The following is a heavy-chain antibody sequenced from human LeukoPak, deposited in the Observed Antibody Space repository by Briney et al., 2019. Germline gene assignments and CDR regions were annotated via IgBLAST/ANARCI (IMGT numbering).Heavy chain of an antibody. CDR2: IRVDGTEK. V-gene: IGHV3-7*01. CDR1: GSPFSGAW. Sequence: GGSLRLSCTASGSPFSGAWMTWVRQPPGKGLEWVANIRVDGTEKNYVDSVKGRFTLSRDNVKNSLFLQMSNLRDDDTAIYYCARHVGISFWGQGTLVTVSS. J-gene: IGHJ4*02. CDR3: ARHVGISF. D-gene: IGHD7-27*01.